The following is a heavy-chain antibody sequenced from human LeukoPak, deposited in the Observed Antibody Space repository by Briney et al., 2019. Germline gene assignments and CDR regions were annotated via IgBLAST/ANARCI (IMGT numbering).Heavy chain of an antibody. J-gene: IGHJ4*02. CDR2: INPSGST. CDR1: GGSFSAYY. CDR3: SRASSTSYYDY. V-gene: IGHV4-34*01. D-gene: IGHD6-19*01. Sequence: SETLSLTCAVYGGSFSAYYWSWIRQPPGKGLEWIGEINPSGSTSYNPSLKSRVTISVDTSKNQFSLKLSSVTAADTALYYCSRASSTSYYDYWDQGSLVTVSS.